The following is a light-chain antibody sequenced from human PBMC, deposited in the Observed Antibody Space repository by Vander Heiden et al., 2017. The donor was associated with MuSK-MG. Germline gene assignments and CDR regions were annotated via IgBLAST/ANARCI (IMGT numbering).Light chain of an antibody. Sequence: QSVLTQPPSASGTPGQRVTISCSASSSNIGSNYVYWYQQLPGTAPKLLIYRNNQRPSGVPYRFSGSKSGTSASLAISGLRSEDEDDYYCAAWDDSLSGLFGGGTKLTVL. CDR3: AAWDDSLSGL. J-gene: IGLJ3*02. CDR2: RNN. CDR1: SSNIGSNY. V-gene: IGLV1-47*01.